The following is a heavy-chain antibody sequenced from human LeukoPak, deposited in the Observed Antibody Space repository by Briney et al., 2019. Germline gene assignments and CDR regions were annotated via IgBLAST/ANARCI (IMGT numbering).Heavy chain of an antibody. D-gene: IGHD2-2*01. J-gene: IGHJ4*02. CDR2: ISWNSGTI. Sequence: GGSLRLSCAASGFTFDDYAMHWVRQAPGKGLEWVSGISWNSGTIGYADSVKGRFTISRDNSKNTLYLQMNSLRAEDTAVYYCANLVVVPAAIDYWGQGTLVTVSS. CDR3: ANLVVVPAAIDY. CDR1: GFTFDDYA. V-gene: IGHV3-9*01.